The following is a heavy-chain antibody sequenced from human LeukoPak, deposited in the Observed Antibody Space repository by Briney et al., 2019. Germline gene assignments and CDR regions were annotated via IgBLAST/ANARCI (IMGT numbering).Heavy chain of an antibody. V-gene: IGHV4-34*01. CDR2: INHSGSS. CDR1: GGSFSGYS. Sequence: SETLSLTCAVYGGSFSGYSWSWIRQPPGKGLEWIGEINHSGSSNYNPPLKSRVTISVDTSNNQFSLKLTSLTAADAAVYYCARRHNWGSGHGFDPWGQGTLVTVSS. CDR3: ARRHNWGSGHGFDP. J-gene: IGHJ5*02. D-gene: IGHD1-1*01.